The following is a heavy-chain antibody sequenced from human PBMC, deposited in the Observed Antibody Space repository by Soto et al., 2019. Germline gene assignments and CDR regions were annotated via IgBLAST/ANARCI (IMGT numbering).Heavy chain of an antibody. J-gene: IGHJ3*02. D-gene: IGHD3-10*01. CDR2: ISYDGSKK. CDR3: AKGTMVRGYEVFDM. Sequence: QVQLVESGGGVVQPGRSLRLSCAASGFTFSSYGMDWVRQAPGKGLEWVAVISYDGSKKYYIDSVKGRFTISRDNSKNTLYLQMNSLRAEDTAVYYCAKGTMVRGYEVFDMWGQGTMVTVSS. CDR1: GFTFSSYG. V-gene: IGHV3-30*18.